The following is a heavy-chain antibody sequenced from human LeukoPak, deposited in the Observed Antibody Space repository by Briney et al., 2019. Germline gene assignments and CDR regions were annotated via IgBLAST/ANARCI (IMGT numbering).Heavy chain of an antibody. Sequence: GGSLRLSCAASGFTFSSYWMSWVRQAPGKGLEWVSGISGSGSTSYYADSVKGRFTISRDNSKNTMYLQMNSLRAEDTAVYYCAKVDRSDSGGYTDYWGQGTLVTVSS. CDR1: GFTFSSYW. J-gene: IGHJ4*02. CDR3: AKVDRSDSGGYTDY. CDR2: ISGSGSTS. D-gene: IGHD3-22*01. V-gene: IGHV3-23*01.